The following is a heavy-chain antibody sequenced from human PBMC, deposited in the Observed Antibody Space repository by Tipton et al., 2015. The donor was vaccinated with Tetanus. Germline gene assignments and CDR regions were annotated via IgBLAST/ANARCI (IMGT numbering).Heavy chain of an antibody. V-gene: IGHV4-59*01. Sequence: LRLSCTVSGGSISTYHWNWIRQSPGKGLEWIGYIDYFGSTKYNPSLKSRVAMSVDTSKNQLSLRLNSVTSADTAVYYCARAPNRISRAYDYWGQGTQITVSS. CDR2: IDYFGST. CDR1: GGSISTYH. CDR3: ARAPNRISRAYDY. J-gene: IGHJ4*02. D-gene: IGHD1-14*01.